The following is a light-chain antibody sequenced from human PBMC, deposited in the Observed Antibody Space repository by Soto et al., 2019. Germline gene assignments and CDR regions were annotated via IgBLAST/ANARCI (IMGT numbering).Light chain of an antibody. CDR3: QQYNNYPWT. CDR2: KAS. J-gene: IGKJ5*01. Sequence: DIQMTQSPSTLSASVGDRVTITCRASQSISIWLAWYQQKPGKAPKILIYKASSLESGVPSRFSGSGSGTEFTLTISSLQPDDFATYYCQQYNNYPWTFGQGTRLEIK. V-gene: IGKV1-5*03. CDR1: QSISIW.